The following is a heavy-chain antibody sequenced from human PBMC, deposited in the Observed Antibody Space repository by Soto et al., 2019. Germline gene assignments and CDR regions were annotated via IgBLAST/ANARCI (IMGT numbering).Heavy chain of an antibody. Sequence: SETLSLTCTVSGGSISSYYWSWIRQPPGKGLEWIGYIYYSGSTNYNPALKSRVTISVDTSKHQFSLKLSSVTAADTAVYYCASGGTYYDFWSGYHNWFDPWGQGTLVTVSS. J-gene: IGHJ5*02. CDR3: ASGGTYYDFWSGYHNWFDP. CDR2: IYYSGST. D-gene: IGHD3-3*01. V-gene: IGHV4-59*01. CDR1: GGSISSYY.